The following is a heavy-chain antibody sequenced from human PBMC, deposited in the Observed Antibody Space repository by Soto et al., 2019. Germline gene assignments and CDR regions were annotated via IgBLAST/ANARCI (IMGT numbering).Heavy chain of an antibody. Sequence: EVQLVESGGGLVQPGGSLRLSCAASGFTFSSYWMHWVRQAPGKGLVWVSRINSDGSSTSYADSVKGRFTISRDNAKNTLYLKMNSLRAEDTAVYYCARVRNYDFWSGYSDYYYYGMDVWGQGTTVTVSS. CDR2: INSDGSST. D-gene: IGHD3-3*01. CDR3: ARVRNYDFWSGYSDYYYYGMDV. J-gene: IGHJ6*02. CDR1: GFTFSSYW. V-gene: IGHV3-74*01.